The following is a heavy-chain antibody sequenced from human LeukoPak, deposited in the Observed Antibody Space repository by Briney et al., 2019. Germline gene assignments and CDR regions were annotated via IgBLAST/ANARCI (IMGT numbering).Heavy chain of an antibody. CDR2: IKSKTDGGTT. J-gene: IGHJ4*02. Sequence: GGSLRLSCAASGFTFSNAWMNWVRQAPGKGLEWVGRIKSKTDGGTTDYAAPVKGRLTISRDDSKNTLYLQMNSLKTEDTAVYYCTTGPAGATAPIDYWGQGTLVTVSS. CDR1: GFTFSNAW. CDR3: TTGPAGATAPIDY. D-gene: IGHD1-26*01. V-gene: IGHV3-15*07.